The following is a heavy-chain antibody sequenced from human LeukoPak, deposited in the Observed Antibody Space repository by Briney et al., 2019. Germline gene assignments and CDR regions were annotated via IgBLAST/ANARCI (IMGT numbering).Heavy chain of an antibody. J-gene: IGHJ4*02. V-gene: IGHV3-23*01. Sequence: PGGSLRLSCAASGFTFSSYAMSWVRQAPGKGLEWVSAISGSGSGGSTYYPDSVKGRFTISRDNSKNTLYLQMNSLRAEDTAVYYCAKSSPPPLRYWGQGTLVTVSS. CDR2: ISGSGSGGST. CDR3: AKSSPPPLRY. CDR1: GFTFSSYA.